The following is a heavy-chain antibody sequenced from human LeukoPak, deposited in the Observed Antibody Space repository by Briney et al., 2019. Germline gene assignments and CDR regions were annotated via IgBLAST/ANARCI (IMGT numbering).Heavy chain of an antibody. CDR2: IYYSGST. Sequence: SETLSLTCTVSGGSISSSSYYWGWIRQPPGEGLEWIGSIYYSGSTYYNPSLKSRVTISVDTSKNQFSLKLSSVTAADTAVYYCARHRSSGGFDYWGQGTLVTVSS. V-gene: IGHV4-39*01. CDR3: ARHRSSGGFDY. CDR1: GGSISSSSYY. D-gene: IGHD6-19*01. J-gene: IGHJ4*02.